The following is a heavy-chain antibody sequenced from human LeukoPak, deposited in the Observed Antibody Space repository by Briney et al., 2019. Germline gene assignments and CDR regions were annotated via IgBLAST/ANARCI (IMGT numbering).Heavy chain of an antibody. CDR3: ARRQWLVPRFDY. CDR2: IYHSGST. V-gene: IGHV4-4*02. D-gene: IGHD6-19*01. CDR1: GGSISSSNW. Sequence: SGTLSLTCAVSGGSISSSNWCRWVRPPSRKGLALVGEIYHSGSTNYNPSPKTRVTISVAKSKNQFSLKVSSVTAADTAVYYCARRQWLVPRFDYWGQGTLVTVSS. J-gene: IGHJ4*02.